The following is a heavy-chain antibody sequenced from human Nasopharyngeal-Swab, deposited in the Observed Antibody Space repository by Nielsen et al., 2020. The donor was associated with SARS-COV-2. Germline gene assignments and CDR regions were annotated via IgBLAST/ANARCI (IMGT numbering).Heavy chain of an antibody. CDR2: IYHSGST. Sequence: SETLSLTCAASGGSISSSNWWSWVRQPPGKGLEWIGEIYHSGSTNYNPSLKSRVTISVDKSKNQFSLKLSSVTAADTAVYYCARENYDSSGYYLADYWGQGTLVTVSS. J-gene: IGHJ4*02. V-gene: IGHV4-4*02. D-gene: IGHD3-22*01. CDR3: ARENYDSSGYYLADY. CDR1: GGSISSSNW.